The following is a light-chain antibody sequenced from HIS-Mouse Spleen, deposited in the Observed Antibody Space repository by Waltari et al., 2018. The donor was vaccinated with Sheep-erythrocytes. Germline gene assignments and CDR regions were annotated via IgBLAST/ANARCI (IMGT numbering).Light chain of an antibody. Sequence: SYELTQPPSVSVSPGQTASITCSGDKLGDKYACCYQQKPGQSPVLVIYQDSKRPSGIPERFSGSNSGNTATLTISGTQAEDEADYYCSSYTSSSTWVFGGGTKLTVL. CDR1: KLGDKY. J-gene: IGLJ3*02. V-gene: IGLV3-1*01. CDR3: SSYTSSSTWV. CDR2: QDS.